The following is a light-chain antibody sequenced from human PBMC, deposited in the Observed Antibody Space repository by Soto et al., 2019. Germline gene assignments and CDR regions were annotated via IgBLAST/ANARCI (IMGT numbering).Light chain of an antibody. V-gene: IGKV1-39*01. CDR2: GAS. CDR3: QQSYSTPVT. Sequence: DIQMTQSPSSLSASVGDRVTITCRASQSISSYLNWYQQKPAKAPNLLIYGASSLQSGVPSRFSGSGSGTDFTLTISSLQPEDFATYYCQQSYSTPVTFAQGTRLEIK. J-gene: IGKJ5*01. CDR1: QSISSY.